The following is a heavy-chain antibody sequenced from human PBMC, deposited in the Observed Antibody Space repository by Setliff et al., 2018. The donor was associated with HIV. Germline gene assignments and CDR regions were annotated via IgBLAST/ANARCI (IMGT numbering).Heavy chain of an antibody. D-gene: IGHD5-12*01. CDR3: ARRGYSGFEGAWFDD. V-gene: IGHV5-51*01. Sequence: GESLTISCKGSKYSFDNYWIGWVRQMPGKGLQYIGIIYPSDSDTRYSPSLQRQATLSADKSTSTVYSELTNLKASDSGVYYCARRGYSGFEGAWFDDWGQGTLVTVSS. CDR2: IYPSDSDT. CDR1: KYSFDNYW. J-gene: IGHJ4*02.